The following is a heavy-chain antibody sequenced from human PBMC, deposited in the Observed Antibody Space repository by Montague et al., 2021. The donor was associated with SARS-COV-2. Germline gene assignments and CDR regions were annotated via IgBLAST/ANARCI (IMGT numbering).Heavy chain of an antibody. D-gene: IGHD1-14*01. CDR2: ISYDGSNK. V-gene: IGHV3-30-3*01. CDR3: AREGLTGNLAYFDY. Sequence: SLRLSCAASGFTFSFYAMHWVRQAPGKGLEWVAVISYDGSNKYYADSVRGRFTISRDNSKTTLYLQMNSLRAEDTAVYYCAREGLTGNLAYFDYWGQGTLVTVSA. CDR1: GFTFSFYA. J-gene: IGHJ4*02.